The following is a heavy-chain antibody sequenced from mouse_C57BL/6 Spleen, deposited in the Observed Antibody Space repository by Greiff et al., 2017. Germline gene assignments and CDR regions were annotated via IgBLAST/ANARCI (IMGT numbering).Heavy chain of an antibody. CDR1: GFSLTSYG. J-gene: IGHJ3*01. V-gene: IGHV2-6*03. D-gene: IGHD2-4*01. CDR3: ARSYDYDEAWFAY. Sequence: QVQLQQSGPGLVAPSQSLSITCTVSGFSLTSYGVHWVRQPPGKGLEWLVVIWSDGSTTYNSALKSRLSISKDNSKSQVFLKMNSLQTDDTAMYYCARSYDYDEAWFAYWGQGTLVTVSA. CDR2: IWSDGST.